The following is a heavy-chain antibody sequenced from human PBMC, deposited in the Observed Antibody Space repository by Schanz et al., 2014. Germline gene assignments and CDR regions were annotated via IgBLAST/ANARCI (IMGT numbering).Heavy chain of an antibody. D-gene: IGHD1-26*01. Sequence: DVQLVESGGTLVRPGGSLRLSCAASGFNFSSPWMTWVRQAPGRGLEWVANIRQDVRAKYYVDSVKGRFTISRDNIASSLFLQMNSLRAEDSAVYYCARGLIVGDGQHFYFSYGLDVWGQGTTVTVSS. CDR3: ARGLIVGDGQHFYFSYGLDV. CDR1: GFNFSSPW. CDR2: IRQDVRAK. J-gene: IGHJ6*02. V-gene: IGHV3-7*01.